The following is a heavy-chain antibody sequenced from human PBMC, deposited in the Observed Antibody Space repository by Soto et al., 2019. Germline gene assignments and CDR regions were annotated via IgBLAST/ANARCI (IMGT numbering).Heavy chain of an antibody. V-gene: IGHV2-5*02. Sequence: SGPTLVNPTQTLTLTCTFSGFSLSPSGVGVGWIRQPPGKALEWLGIIYWDDDKQYSPSLKSRLTVTKDTSKNRVVLTMTNMDPMDTATYYCAHRQWLGHIDYWGQGTLVTVSS. CDR3: AHRQWLGHIDY. D-gene: IGHD5-12*01. CDR1: GFSLSPSGVG. J-gene: IGHJ4*02. CDR2: IYWDDDK.